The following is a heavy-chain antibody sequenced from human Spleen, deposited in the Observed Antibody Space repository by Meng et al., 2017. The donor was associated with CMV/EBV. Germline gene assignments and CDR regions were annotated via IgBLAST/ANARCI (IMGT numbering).Heavy chain of an antibody. V-gene: IGHV3-23*01. J-gene: IGHJ4*02. D-gene: IGHD5/OR15-5a*01. Sequence: GESLKISCAASGFIFSNYAMSWVRHVPGKGLEWVSAITSSGSPTWYIDPVRGRFTVSRDNSKNTLFLQMNSLGAEDTAVYYCAKEAERGSHGVYPFDSWGQGTLVTVSS. CDR2: ITSSGSPT. CDR3: AKEAERGSHGVYPFDS. CDR1: GFIFSNYA.